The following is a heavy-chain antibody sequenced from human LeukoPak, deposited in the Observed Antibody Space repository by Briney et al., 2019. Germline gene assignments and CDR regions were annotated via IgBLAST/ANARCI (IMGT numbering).Heavy chain of an antibody. CDR2: IYYSGST. J-gene: IGHJ6*03. CDR1: GGSISSGDYY. CDR3: ARAVSSLWFGELRYYYYMDV. V-gene: IGHV4-30-4*08. D-gene: IGHD3-10*01. Sequence: PSQTLSLTCTVSGGSISSGDYYWSWIRQPPGKGLEWIGYIYYSGSTYYNPSLKSRVTISVDTSKNQFSLKLSSVTAADTAVYYCARAVSSLWFGELRYYYYMDVWGKGTTVTVSS.